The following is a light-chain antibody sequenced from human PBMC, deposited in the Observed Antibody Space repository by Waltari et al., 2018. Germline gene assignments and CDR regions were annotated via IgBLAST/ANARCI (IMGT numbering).Light chain of an antibody. V-gene: IGLV2-23*01. CDR1: SSDVGGYNL. Sequence: QSALTQPASVSGSPGQSITISCTGTSSDVGGYNLVSWYQHHPGKAPKLMIYEGSRRPSGLSNRFSGSQSGNTASLTISGLRAEDEADYHCCSYAGNNTFVFGTGTKVTVL. CDR2: EGS. J-gene: IGLJ1*01. CDR3: CSYAGNNTFV.